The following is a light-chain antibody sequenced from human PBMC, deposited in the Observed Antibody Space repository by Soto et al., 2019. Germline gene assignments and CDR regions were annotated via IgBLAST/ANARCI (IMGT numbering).Light chain of an antibody. V-gene: IGKV1-8*01. CDR3: QQYYSYPPHT. CDR2: AAS. CDR1: QGISSY. Sequence: AIRMTQSPSSFSVSTGERVTITCRASQGISSYLAWYQQKPGKAPKLLIYAASTLQSGVPSRFSGSGSGTDFTLTISCLQSEDFATYYCQQYYSYPPHTFGQGTKLEIK. J-gene: IGKJ2*01.